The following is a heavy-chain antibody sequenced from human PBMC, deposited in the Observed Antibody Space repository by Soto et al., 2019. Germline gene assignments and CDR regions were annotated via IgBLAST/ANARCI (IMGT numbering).Heavy chain of an antibody. V-gene: IGHV6-1*01. CDR1: GDSVSSNSAA. Sequence: SQTLSLTCAISGDSVSSNSAAWNWIRQSPSRGLEWLGRTYYRSKWYNDYAVSVKSRIIINPDTSKNQFSLQLNSVTPEDTAVYYCARVTRSETGYCSGGSCYPFGSFDPWGQGTLVTVSS. J-gene: IGHJ5*02. CDR2: TYYRSKWYN. D-gene: IGHD2-15*01. CDR3: ARVTRSETGYCSGGSCYPFGSFDP.